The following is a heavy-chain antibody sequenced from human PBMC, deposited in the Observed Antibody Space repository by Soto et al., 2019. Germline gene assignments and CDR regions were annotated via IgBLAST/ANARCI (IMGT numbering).Heavy chain of an antibody. CDR1: GYTFTSYY. CDR3: ARDPDYGDYVPYYMDV. J-gene: IGHJ6*03. D-gene: IGHD4-17*01. Sequence: ASVKVSCKASGYTFTSYYMHWVRQAPGQGLEWMGIINPSGGSTSYAQKFQGRVTMTRDTSTSTVYMELSSLRSEDTAVYYCARDPDYGDYVPYYMDVWGKGTTVTVSS. CDR2: INPSGGST. V-gene: IGHV1-46*03.